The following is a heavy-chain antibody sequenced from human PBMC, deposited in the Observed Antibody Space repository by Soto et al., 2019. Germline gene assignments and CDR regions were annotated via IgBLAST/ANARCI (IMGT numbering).Heavy chain of an antibody. J-gene: IGHJ5*02. D-gene: IGHD3-16*01. V-gene: IGHV3-23*01. Sequence: PGGSLRLSCAASGFTFSSYAMYWVRQAPGKGLEWVSTISNSGNTYYADSVEGRFTISRDNSKNTLYLQMNSLRAEDTAVYYCAKVGPHPQTTEAFDWFDPWGQGTLVTVSS. CDR2: ISNSGNT. CDR3: AKVGPHPQTTEAFDWFDP. CDR1: GFTFSSYA.